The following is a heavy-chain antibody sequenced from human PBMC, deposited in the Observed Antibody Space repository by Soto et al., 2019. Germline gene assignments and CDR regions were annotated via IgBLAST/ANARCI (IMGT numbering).Heavy chain of an antibody. CDR2: ISSSSSYI. D-gene: IGHD3-10*01. Sequence: LRLSCAASGFTFSSYSMNWVRQAPGKGLEWVSSISSSSSYIYYADSVKGRFTISRDNAKNSLYLQMNSLRAEDTAVYYCARVLLWFGETDYYYYGMDVWGQGTTVTVSS. CDR3: ARVLLWFGETDYYYYGMDV. CDR1: GFTFSSYS. V-gene: IGHV3-21*01. J-gene: IGHJ6*02.